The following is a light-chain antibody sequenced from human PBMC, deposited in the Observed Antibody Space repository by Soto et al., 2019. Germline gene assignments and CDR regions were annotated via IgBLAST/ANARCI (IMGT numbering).Light chain of an antibody. Sequence: DIQMTQSPSSLSASVGDRVTITCQASQDISNYLNWYQHKPGKAPKLLIYDASNLETGVPSRFSGSGSGTDFTFTISSLQPEDIATYYCQQYDNLPLYTFGPGTQVDTK. CDR3: QQYDNLPLYT. CDR2: DAS. V-gene: IGKV1-33*01. CDR1: QDISNY. J-gene: IGKJ2*01.